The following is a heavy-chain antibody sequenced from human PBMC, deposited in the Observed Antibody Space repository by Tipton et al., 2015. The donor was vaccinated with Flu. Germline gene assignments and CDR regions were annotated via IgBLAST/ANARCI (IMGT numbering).Heavy chain of an antibody. J-gene: IGHJ3*01. Sequence: TLSLTCNVSGGSINRYYWSWIRQPAGEGLEWIGRVSMGGGTNYNPSLSSRVTITIDTSKNQFSLKLTSVTAADTAVYYCARDRLYSASVGYFYVGASDVWGQGTMFTVPP. D-gene: IGHD3-22*01. CDR1: GGSINRYY. CDR2: VSMGGGT. CDR3: ARDRLYSASVGYFYVGASDV. V-gene: IGHV4-4*07.